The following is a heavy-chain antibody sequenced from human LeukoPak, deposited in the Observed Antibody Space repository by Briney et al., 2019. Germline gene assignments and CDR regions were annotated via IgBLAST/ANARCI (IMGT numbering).Heavy chain of an antibody. J-gene: IGHJ4*02. Sequence: SETLSLTCTVSGGSISSGGYYWSWIRQHPGKGLEWIGYIYYSGSTYYNPSLKSRVTISVDTSKNQFSLKLSSVTAADTAVYYCARESYYDSGGYYWDYWGQGTLVTVSS. D-gene: IGHD3-22*01. V-gene: IGHV4-31*03. CDR1: GGSISSGGYY. CDR3: ARESYYDSGGYYWDY. CDR2: IYYSGST.